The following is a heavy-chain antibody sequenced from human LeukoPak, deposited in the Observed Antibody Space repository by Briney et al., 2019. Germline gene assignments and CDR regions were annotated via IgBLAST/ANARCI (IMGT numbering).Heavy chain of an antibody. CDR3: ARGTIIAWQLPPQYYFDY. V-gene: IGHV4-38-2*02. CDR2: IYHSGST. CDR1: SYSINSNYY. J-gene: IGHJ4*02. Sequence: SETLSLTCSVSSYSINSNYYWGWIRQSPGKGLEWIGEIYHSGSTNYNPSLKSRVTISVDKSKNQFSLKLSSVTAADTAVYYCARGTIIAWQLPPQYYFDYWGQGTLVTVSS. D-gene: IGHD2-15*01.